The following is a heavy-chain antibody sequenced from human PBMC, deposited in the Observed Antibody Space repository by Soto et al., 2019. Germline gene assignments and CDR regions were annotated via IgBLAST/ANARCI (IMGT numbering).Heavy chain of an antibody. J-gene: IGHJ4*02. CDR2: ISGSGGST. CDR1: GFTFSSYA. D-gene: IGHD2-15*01. V-gene: IGHV3-23*01. CDR3: AKGLHLVVVVAATALDY. Sequence: VQLLESGGGLVQPGGSLRLSCAASGFTFSSYAMSWVRQAPGKGLEWVSAISGSGGSTYYADSVKGRFTISRDNSKNTLYLQMNSLRAEDTAVYYCAKGLHLVVVVAATALDYWGQGTLVTVSS.